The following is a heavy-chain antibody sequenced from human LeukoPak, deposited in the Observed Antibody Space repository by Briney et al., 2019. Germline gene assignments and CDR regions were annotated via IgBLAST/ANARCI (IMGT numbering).Heavy chain of an antibody. V-gene: IGHV1-69*06. D-gene: IGHD6-19*01. CDR1: GGTFSSYA. Sequence: SVKVSCKASGGTFSSYAISWVRQAPGQGLEWMGGIIPIFGTANYAQRFQGRVTITADKSTSTAYMELSSLRSEDTAVYYCAREGQWLVLDYWGQGTLVTVSS. CDR3: AREGQWLVLDY. J-gene: IGHJ4*02. CDR2: IIPIFGTA.